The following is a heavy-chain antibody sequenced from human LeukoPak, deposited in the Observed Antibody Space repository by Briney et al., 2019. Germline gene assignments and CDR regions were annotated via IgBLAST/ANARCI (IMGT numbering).Heavy chain of an antibody. CDR2: INAGNGNT. CDR3: ARYYDSSGYWEIDY. D-gene: IGHD3-22*01. V-gene: IGHV1-3*01. CDR1: GYTFTSYA. J-gene: IGHJ4*02. Sequence: ASVKVSCKASGYTFTSYAMHGVRQAPGQRLEWMGWINAGNGNTKYSQKFQGRVTITRDTSASTAYMELSSLRSEDTAVYYCARYYDSSGYWEIDYWGQGTLVTVSS.